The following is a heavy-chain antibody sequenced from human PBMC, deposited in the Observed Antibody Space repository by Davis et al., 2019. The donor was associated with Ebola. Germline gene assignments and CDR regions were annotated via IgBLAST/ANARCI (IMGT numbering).Heavy chain of an antibody. D-gene: IGHD1-20*01. Sequence: GESLKISCAASGFTFSSYSMNWARQAPGKGLEWVSYISFSSSNIYYADSVKGRFTVSRDNAKSSLYLQMNSLRDEDTAVYYCARDRYNWNQLDPFDIWGQGTMVTVSS. CDR2: ISFSSSNI. V-gene: IGHV3-48*02. CDR3: ARDRYNWNQLDPFDI. CDR1: GFTFSSYS. J-gene: IGHJ3*02.